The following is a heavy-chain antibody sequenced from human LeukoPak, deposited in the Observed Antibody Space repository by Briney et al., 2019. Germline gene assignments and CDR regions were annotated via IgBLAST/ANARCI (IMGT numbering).Heavy chain of an antibody. D-gene: IGHD1-26*01. CDR2: ISSSSSYI. CDR3: ARDESGSYGVAFDI. J-gene: IGHJ3*02. CDR1: GFTFSSYS. V-gene: IGHV3-21*01. Sequence: PGGSLRLSCAASGFTFSSYSMNWVRQAPGKGLEWVSSISSSSSYIYYADSVKGRFTISRDNAKNSLYLQMISLRAEDTAVYYCARDESGSYGVAFDIWGQGTMVTVSS.